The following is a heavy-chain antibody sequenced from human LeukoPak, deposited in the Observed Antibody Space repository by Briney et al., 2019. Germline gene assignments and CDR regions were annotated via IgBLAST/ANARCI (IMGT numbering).Heavy chain of an antibody. J-gene: IGHJ5*02. CDR3: AAVRYGNNWFDP. CDR2: IVVGSGNT. CDR1: GFTFTSSA. Sequence: PWASVKVSCKASGFTFTSSAVQWVRQARGQRLEWIGWIVVGSGNTNYAQKFQERVTITRDMSTSTAYMELSSLRSEDTAVYYCAAVRYGNNWFDPWGQGTLVTVSS. V-gene: IGHV1-58*01. D-gene: IGHD5-18*01.